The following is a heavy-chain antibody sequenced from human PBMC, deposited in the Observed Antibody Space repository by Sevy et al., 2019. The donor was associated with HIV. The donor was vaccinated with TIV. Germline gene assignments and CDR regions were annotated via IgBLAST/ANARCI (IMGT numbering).Heavy chain of an antibody. CDR3: ARGLISSGYNYFDY. V-gene: IGHV3-21*01. D-gene: IGHD3-22*01. J-gene: IGHJ4*02. CDR2: ISSSSSYI. Sequence: GGSLRLSCAASGFTFSSYSMNWVRQAPGKGLEWVSSISSSSSYIYYADSVKGRFTISRDNAKNSLYLQMNSLRVEDTAVYYWARGLISSGYNYFDYWGQGTLVTVSS. CDR1: GFTFSSYS.